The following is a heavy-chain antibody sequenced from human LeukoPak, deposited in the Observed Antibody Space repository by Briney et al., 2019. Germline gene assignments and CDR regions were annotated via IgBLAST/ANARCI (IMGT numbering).Heavy chain of an antibody. D-gene: IGHD6-19*01. CDR2: ISSSGSTI. V-gene: IGHV3-48*03. Sequence: PGGSLRLSCAASGFTFSSYEMNWVRQAPGKGLEWVSYISSSGSTIYYADSVKGRFTISRDNSKNTLYLQMNSLRAEDTAVYYCAKGLLRYSSGWYLDYWGQGTLVTVSS. CDR3: AKGLLRYSSGWYLDY. CDR1: GFTFSSYE. J-gene: IGHJ4*02.